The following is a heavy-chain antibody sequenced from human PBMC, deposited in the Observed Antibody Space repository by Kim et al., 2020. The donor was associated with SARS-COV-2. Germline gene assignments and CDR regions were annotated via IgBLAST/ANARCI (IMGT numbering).Heavy chain of an antibody. V-gene: IGHV4-34*01. D-gene: IGHD1-1*01. Sequence: TPSLKSRVTISVDTSKNQFSLKLSSVTAADTAVYYCASTTSLGTYYFDYWGQGTLVTVSS. J-gene: IGHJ4*02. CDR3: ASTTSLGTYYFDY.